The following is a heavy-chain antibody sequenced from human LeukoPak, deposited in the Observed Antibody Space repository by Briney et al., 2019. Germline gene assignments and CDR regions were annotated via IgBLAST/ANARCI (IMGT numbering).Heavy chain of an antibody. J-gene: IGHJ4*02. D-gene: IGHD3-9*01. CDR3: ARRAGDLLTGYYFDY. Sequence: GGSLRLSCAASGFTFSSYGMHWVRQAPGKGLEWVAVISYDGSNKYYADSVKGRFTISRDNSKNTLYLQMNSLRAEDTAVYYCARRAGDLLTGYYFDYWGQGTLVTVSS. CDR1: GFTFSSYG. CDR2: ISYDGSNK. V-gene: IGHV3-30*03.